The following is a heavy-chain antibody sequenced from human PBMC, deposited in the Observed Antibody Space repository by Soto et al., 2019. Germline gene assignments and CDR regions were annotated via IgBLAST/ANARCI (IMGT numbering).Heavy chain of an antibody. D-gene: IGHD1-7*01. CDR3: AKKSGTGMDV. Sequence: GGSLRLSCAASGFTFSTYAMSWVRQAPGKGLEWVSSISGSGGSTHYADSVKGRFTVSRDNSKNTVYLQMNSLRAEDTAVYYCAKKSGTGMDVWGQGTTVTVSS. CDR1: GFTFSTYA. J-gene: IGHJ6*02. V-gene: IGHV3-23*01. CDR2: ISGSGGST.